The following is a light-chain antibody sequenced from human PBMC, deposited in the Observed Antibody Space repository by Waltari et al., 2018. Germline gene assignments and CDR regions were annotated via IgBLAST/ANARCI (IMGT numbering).Light chain of an antibody. CDR3: QSFDGSLTGL. CDR2: PNT. J-gene: IGLJ2*01. CDR1: NANLGAGYD. Sequence: QSVLTPPPSVSGAPGQKGTIPCTWSNANLGAGYDVHWYQQRPGAPPTLIIYPNTHRPSGVPDRFSASKSGPSASLTITGLLSEDEAVYYCQSFDGSLTGLFGGGTKLTVL. V-gene: IGLV1-40*01.